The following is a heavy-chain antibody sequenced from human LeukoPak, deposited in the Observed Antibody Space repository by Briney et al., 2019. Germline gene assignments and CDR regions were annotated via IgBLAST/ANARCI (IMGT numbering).Heavy chain of an antibody. CDR1: GFTFSDYY. J-gene: IGHJ4*02. CDR2: ISSSSSYT. D-gene: IGHD7-27*01. V-gene: IGHV3-11*06. Sequence: GGSLRLSCAASGFTFSDYYMSWIRQAAGKGLEWVSYISSSSSYTNYADSVKGRFTISRDNAKNSLYLQMNSLRAEDTAVYYCARGEGELGVDYWGQGTLVTVSS. CDR3: ARGEGELGVDY.